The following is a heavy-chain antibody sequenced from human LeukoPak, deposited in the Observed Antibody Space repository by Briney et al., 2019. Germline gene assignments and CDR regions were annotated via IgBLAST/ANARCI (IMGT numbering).Heavy chain of an antibody. CDR2: MFYRGST. CDR3: ARSYAPDAFDI. D-gene: IGHD2-2*01. Sequence: SETLSLTCTVSGVSISTSTHYWAWIRQPPGKGLEWIGSMFYRGSTYYNASLKSRVTLSVDTSRNQFSLKLSSVTAADTAVYYCARSYAPDAFDIWGQGTMVTVSS. J-gene: IGHJ3*02. CDR1: GVSISTSTHY. V-gene: IGHV4-39*01.